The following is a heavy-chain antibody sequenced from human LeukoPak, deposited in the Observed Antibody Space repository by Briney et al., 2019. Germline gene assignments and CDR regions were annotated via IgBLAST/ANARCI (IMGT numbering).Heavy chain of an antibody. Sequence: PSETLSLTCTVSGGSISNYYWSWIRQPPGKGLEWIGYIYYSGSTNYNPSLKSRVTISVDTSKNQLSLILSSVTAADTAVYYCARRRGYSYGYHYYGMDVWGQGTTVTVSS. CDR1: GGSISNYY. J-gene: IGHJ6*02. CDR2: IYYSGST. CDR3: ARRRGYSYGYHYYGMDV. D-gene: IGHD5-18*01. V-gene: IGHV4-59*08.